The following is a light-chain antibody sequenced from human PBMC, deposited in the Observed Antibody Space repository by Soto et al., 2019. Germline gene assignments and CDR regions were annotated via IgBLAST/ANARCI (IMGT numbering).Light chain of an antibody. V-gene: IGKV3-15*01. Sequence: EIVMTQSPATLSGSPGERATLSCRASQSVSSNLVWYQQKPGQAHRLLIYGASTRANGIPARFSGSGSGTEFTLTISSLQSEDFAVYYCQQYNNWPRTFGQGTKLEIK. CDR2: GAS. J-gene: IGKJ2*01. CDR1: QSVSSN. CDR3: QQYNNWPRT.